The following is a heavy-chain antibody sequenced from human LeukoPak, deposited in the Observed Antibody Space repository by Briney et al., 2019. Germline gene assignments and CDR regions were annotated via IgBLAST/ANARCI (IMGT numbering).Heavy chain of an antibody. V-gene: IGHV3-15*01. J-gene: IGHJ4*02. CDR3: TTGGYGGQFDY. CDR2: IKSRTDGGTT. CDR1: GFAFSNAW. Sequence: GGSLRLSCAASGFAFSNAWMSWVRQAPGKGLEWVGRIKSRTDGGTTDYAAPVKGRFTISRDDSKNTLYLQMNSLKTEDTAVYYCTTGGYGGQFDYWGQGTLVTVSS. D-gene: IGHD5-12*01.